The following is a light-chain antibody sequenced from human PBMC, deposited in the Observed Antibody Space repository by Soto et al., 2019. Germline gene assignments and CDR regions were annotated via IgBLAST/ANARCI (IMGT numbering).Light chain of an antibody. Sequence: EIVMTQSPATLSVSPGERATLSCRASQSVSSNLAWYQQKPGQAPRLLIYGASTRATGIPARFSGSGSGTEFPLTISNLQSEDFAVYYCQQYNNWPPYTFGQGTKLEIK. V-gene: IGKV3-15*01. J-gene: IGKJ2*01. CDR2: GAS. CDR3: QQYNNWPPYT. CDR1: QSVSSN.